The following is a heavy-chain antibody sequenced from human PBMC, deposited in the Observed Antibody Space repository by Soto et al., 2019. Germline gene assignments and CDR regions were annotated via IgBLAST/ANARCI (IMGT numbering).Heavy chain of an antibody. CDR2: ISSSSSYI. D-gene: IGHD3-22*01. V-gene: IGHV3-11*06. CDR1: GFTFSDYY. CDR3: ARVGDVYYDSSGYYSHFDY. Sequence: PGGSLRLSCAASGFTFSDYYMSWIRQAPGKGLEWVSYISSSSSYIYYADSVKGRFTISRDNAKNSLYLQMNSLRAEDTAVYYCARVGDVYYDSSGYYSHFDYWGQGTLVTVSS. J-gene: IGHJ4*02.